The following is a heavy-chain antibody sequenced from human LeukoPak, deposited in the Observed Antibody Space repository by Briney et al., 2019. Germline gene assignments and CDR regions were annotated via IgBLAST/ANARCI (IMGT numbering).Heavy chain of an antibody. J-gene: IGHJ4*02. CDR1: GFTFSSYA. CDR3: ARSSRGLGILIGY. V-gene: IGHV3-30-3*01. Sequence: PGGSLRLSCAASGFTFSSYAMHWVRQAPGKGLEWVAVISYDGSNKYYADSVKGRFTISRDNSKNTLYLQMNSLRAEDTAVYYCARSSRGLGILIGYWGQGTLVTVSS. D-gene: IGHD7-27*01. CDR2: ISYDGSNK.